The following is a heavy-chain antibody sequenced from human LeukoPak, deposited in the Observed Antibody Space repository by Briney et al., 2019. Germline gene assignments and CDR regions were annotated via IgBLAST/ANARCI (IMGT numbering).Heavy chain of an antibody. J-gene: IGHJ3*02. CDR2: ISYDGSNK. CDR1: GFTFSSYA. Sequence: GGSLRLSCAASGFTFSSYAMHWVRQAPGKGLEWVAVISYDGSNKYYADSVKARFTISRDNSKNTLYLQMNSLRAEDTAVYYCARYSSSLTFDIWGQGTMVTVSS. D-gene: IGHD6-6*01. V-gene: IGHV3-30*04. CDR3: ARYSSSLTFDI.